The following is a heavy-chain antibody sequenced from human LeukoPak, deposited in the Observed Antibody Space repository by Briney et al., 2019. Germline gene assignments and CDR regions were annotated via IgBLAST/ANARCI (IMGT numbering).Heavy chain of an antibody. CDR3: AKDLYYYDSSGYRPGYYYGMDV. Sequence: GGSLRLSCAASGFTFSSYGMHWVRQAPGKGLEWVAVISYDGSNKYYADSVKGRFTISRGNSKNTLYLQMDSLRAEDTAVYYCAKDLYYYDSSGYRPGYYYGMDVWGQGTTVTVSS. V-gene: IGHV3-30*18. D-gene: IGHD3-22*01. CDR1: GFTFSSYG. J-gene: IGHJ6*02. CDR2: ISYDGSNK.